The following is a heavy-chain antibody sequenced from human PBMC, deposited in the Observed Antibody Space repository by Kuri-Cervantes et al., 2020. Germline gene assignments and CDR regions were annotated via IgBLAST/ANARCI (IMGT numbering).Heavy chain of an antibody. CDR1: GFTFSSYA. CDR3: ARGGELLGKDAFDI. CDR2: ISGSGGST. Sequence: LSLTCAASGFTFSSYAMSWVRQAPGKGLEWVSAISGSGGSTYYADSVKGRFTISRDNSKNTLYLQMNSLRAEDTAVYYCARGGELLGKDAFDIWGQGTMVTVSS. V-gene: IGHV3-23*01. J-gene: IGHJ3*02. D-gene: IGHD1-26*01.